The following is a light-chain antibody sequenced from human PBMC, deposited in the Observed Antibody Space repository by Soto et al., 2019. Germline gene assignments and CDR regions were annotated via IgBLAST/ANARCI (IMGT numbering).Light chain of an antibody. CDR3: QQYGSSPRT. CDR1: QSIRSNY. CDR2: GAS. V-gene: IGKV3-20*01. J-gene: IGKJ1*01. Sequence: EIVLTQSPGTLSLSPGEIATLSCRASQSIRSNYVAWYQQKPGQGPRLLIYGASSRATGIPDRFSGSGSGTDFTLIISRLEPEDFAMYYCQQYGSSPRTFGQGTKVDIK.